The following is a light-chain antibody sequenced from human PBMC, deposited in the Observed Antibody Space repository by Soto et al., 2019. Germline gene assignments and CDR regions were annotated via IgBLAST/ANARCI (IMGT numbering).Light chain of an antibody. CDR1: SSDVGGYNF. CDR2: DVS. V-gene: IGLV2-11*01. J-gene: IGLJ3*02. CDR3: CSYAGSYTWV. Sequence: QSALTQPRSVSGSPGQSVTISCTGTSSDVGGYNFVPWYQQHPGKAPKLMIYDVSKRPSGVPDRFSGSKSGNTASLTISGLQAEDEADSYCCSYAGSYTWVFGGGTKLTVL.